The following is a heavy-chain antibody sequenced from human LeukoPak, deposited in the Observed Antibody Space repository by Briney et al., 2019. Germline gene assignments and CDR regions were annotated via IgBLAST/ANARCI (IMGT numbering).Heavy chain of an antibody. Sequence: PGGSLRLSCAASGFTFSSYGMHWVRQAPGKGLEWVAFIRYDGSNKYYADSVKGRFTISRDNSKNTLYLQMNSLRAEDTAVYYCAKVHYYGSGTYYYYYMDVWGKGTTVTISS. CDR1: GFTFSSYG. J-gene: IGHJ6*03. CDR2: IRYDGSNK. CDR3: AKVHYYGSGTYYYYYMDV. V-gene: IGHV3-30*02. D-gene: IGHD3-10*01.